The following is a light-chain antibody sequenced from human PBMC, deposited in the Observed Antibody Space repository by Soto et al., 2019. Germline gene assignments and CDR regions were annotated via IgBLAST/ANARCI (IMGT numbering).Light chain of an antibody. J-gene: IGKJ5*01. V-gene: IGKV3-15*01. CDR1: QSVSSD. Sequence: DIVLTQSPATLSVSPGERATLSGRASQSVSSDLAWYQQKPGQAPRLIIYGPSTRATGVPDRFSGSGSGTVSGTEFTLTISSLQSEDFAIYYCQQYNNWHPITFGQGTRLEIK. CDR2: GPS. CDR3: QQYNNWHPIT.